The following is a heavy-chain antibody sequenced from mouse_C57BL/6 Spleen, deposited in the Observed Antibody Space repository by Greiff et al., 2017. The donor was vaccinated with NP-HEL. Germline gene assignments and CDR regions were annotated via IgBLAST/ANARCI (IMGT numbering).Heavy chain of an antibody. CDR2: ILPGSGST. CDR1: GYTFTGYW. J-gene: IGHJ2*01. D-gene: IGHD1-1*01. V-gene: IGHV1-9*01. CDR3: SNLGSYYYGGRDY. Sequence: QVQLQQSGAELMKPGASVKLSCKATGYTFTGYWIEWVKQRPGHGLEWIGEILPGSGSTNYNEKFKGKATFTADTSSNTAYMQLRILTTEEVAIYYCSNLGSYYYGGRDYWGQGTTLTVSS.